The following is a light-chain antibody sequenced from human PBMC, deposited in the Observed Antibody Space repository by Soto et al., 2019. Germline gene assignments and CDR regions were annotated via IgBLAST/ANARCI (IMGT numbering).Light chain of an antibody. V-gene: IGKV3-20*01. CDR1: ESVGSSY. J-gene: IGKJ1*01. CDR3: LQYWTSPLT. Sequence: EIVMTQSPATLSVSPGERATLSCRASESVGSSYLGWYQQKPGQAPRLLIYGVSSRATGIPDRFSGSGSGTDFTLTISRLVPEYFSVYCCLQYWTSPLTSGQG. CDR2: GVS.